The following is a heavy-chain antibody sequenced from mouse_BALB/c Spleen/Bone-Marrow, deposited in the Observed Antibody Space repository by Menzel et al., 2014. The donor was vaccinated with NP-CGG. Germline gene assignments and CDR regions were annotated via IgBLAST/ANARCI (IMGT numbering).Heavy chain of an antibody. J-gene: IGHJ4*01. CDR1: GFSLTSDG. CDR3: ARNGHYYAMDY. V-gene: IGHV2-2*01. CDR2: IWSGGST. Sequence: VMLVESGPGLLQPSQSLSITCTVSGFSLTSDGVHWVRQSPSKGLEWLGVIWSGGSTDYNEAFISRLNISKDNSKSXVFFKMNSLQADDSAIYYCARNGHYYAMDYWGQGTSVTVSS.